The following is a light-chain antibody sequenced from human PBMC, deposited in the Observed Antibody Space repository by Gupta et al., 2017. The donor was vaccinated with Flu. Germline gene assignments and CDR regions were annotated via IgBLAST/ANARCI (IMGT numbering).Light chain of an antibody. J-gene: IGLJ3*02. CDR3: AAWDDSLNGRV. V-gene: IGLV1-44*01. CDR2: SNN. Sequence: QSVLTQPPSASGTPGQRVTISCSGSSSNIGSNTVNWYQQLPGTAPKLLSYSNNQRPSGVPDRFSGSKSGTSASLAISGPQSEDEADYYCAAWDDSLNGRVFGGGTKLTVL. CDR1: SSNIGSNT.